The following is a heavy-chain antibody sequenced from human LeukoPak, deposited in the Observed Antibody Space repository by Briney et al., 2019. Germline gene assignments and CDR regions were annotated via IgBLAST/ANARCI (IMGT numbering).Heavy chain of an antibody. J-gene: IGHJ4*02. CDR1: GFTFTSSA. D-gene: IGHD5-24*01. CDR3: AAREMAVSDYFDY. Sequence: SVTVSCKASGFTFTSSAMQWVRQARGQRLEWIGWIVVGSGNTNYAQKFQERVTITRDMSTSTVYMELSSLRSEDTAVYYCAAREMAVSDYFDYWGQGTLVTVSS. CDR2: IVVGSGNT. V-gene: IGHV1-58*02.